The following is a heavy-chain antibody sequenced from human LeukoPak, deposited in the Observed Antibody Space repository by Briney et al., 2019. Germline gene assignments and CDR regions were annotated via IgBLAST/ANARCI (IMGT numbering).Heavy chain of an antibody. J-gene: IGHJ4*02. CDR1: GFTFSSYG. V-gene: IGHV4-4*09. CDR3: ARLGSYHDF. Sequence: GSLRLSCAASGFTFSSYGMHWVRQTPEKGLEWMGHIHTSGASRYYPSLESRLTLSIDTSRNHLSLKLTSVTAADTAVYFCARLGSYHDFWGQGALVTVSS. D-gene: IGHD1-26*01. CDR2: IHTSGAS.